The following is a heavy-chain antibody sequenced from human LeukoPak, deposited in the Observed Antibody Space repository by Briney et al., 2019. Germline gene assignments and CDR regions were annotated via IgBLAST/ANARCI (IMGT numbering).Heavy chain of an antibody. CDR3: AKISTPIPAAGAMDN. D-gene: IGHD6-13*01. Sequence: EGSLRLSCAASGFTFRSYAMSWVRQAPGQGLEWVSSISGGGGGTYYANSVKGRFTISRDNSKSTLYLQMNGLRAEDTAVYYCAKISTPIPAAGAMDNWGQGTLVTVSS. V-gene: IGHV3-23*01. CDR2: ISGGGGGT. CDR1: GFTFRSYA. J-gene: IGHJ4*02.